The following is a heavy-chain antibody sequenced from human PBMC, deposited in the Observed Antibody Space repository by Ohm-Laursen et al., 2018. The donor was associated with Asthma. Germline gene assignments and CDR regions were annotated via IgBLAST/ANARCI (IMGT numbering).Heavy chain of an antibody. CDR3: AAWGSENF. D-gene: IGHD7-27*01. CDR2: IYNGGST. Sequence: SLRLSCTASGITVSVNYMSWVRQAPGKGLEWVPVIYNGGSTYHADSVRGRFTISRDNSKDSLSLQMNSLRVEDTAVYYCAAWGSENFWGQGTLVTVS. V-gene: IGHV3-53*01. J-gene: IGHJ4*02. CDR1: GITVSVNY.